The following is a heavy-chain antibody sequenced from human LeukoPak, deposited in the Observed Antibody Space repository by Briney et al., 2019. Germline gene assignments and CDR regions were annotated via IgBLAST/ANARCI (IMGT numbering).Heavy chain of an antibody. CDR1: GYTFTSYG. V-gene: IGHV1-18*01. D-gene: IGHD3-22*01. CDR3: ARNGVVVAKTLDY. J-gene: IGHJ4*02. Sequence: ASVKASCKASGYTFTSYGISWVRQAPGQGLEWMGWISAYNGNTNYAQKFQGRVTMTRDMSTSTVYMELSSLRSEDTAVYYCARNGVVVAKTLDYWGQGTLVTVSS. CDR2: ISAYNGNT.